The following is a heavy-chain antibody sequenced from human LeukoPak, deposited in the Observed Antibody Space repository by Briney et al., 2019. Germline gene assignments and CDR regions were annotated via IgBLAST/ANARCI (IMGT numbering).Heavy chain of an antibody. D-gene: IGHD3-22*01. J-gene: IGHJ4*02. CDR1: GGSISSGSYY. Sequence: SQTLSLTCTVSGGSISSGSYYWSWIRQPAGKGLEWIGRIYTSGSTNYNPSLKSRVTTSVDTSKNQFSLKLSSVTAADTAVYYCARVASLGDYDSSGYYYVFFDYWGQGTLVTVSS. CDR2: IYTSGST. V-gene: IGHV4-61*02. CDR3: ARVASLGDYDSSGYYYVFFDY.